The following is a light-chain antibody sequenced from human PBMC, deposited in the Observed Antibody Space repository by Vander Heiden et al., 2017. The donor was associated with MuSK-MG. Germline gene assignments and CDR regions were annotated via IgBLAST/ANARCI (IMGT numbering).Light chain of an antibody. CDR3: QQYNNCPRT. V-gene: IGKV3-15*01. CDR2: GAS. J-gene: IGKJ1*01. Sequence: DIVLTQSPATLSVSAGARATISCRASQSVSSNLAWYQQKPGQAPRLLIYGASTRATGIPARFSGSGSGTEFTLTISSLQSEDFAVYYCQQYNNCPRTFGQGTQVEIK. CDR1: QSVSSN.